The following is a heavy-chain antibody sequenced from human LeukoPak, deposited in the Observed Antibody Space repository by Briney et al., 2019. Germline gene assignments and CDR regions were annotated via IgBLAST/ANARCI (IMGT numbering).Heavy chain of an antibody. CDR2: MSSSGRTI. V-gene: IGHV3-11*01. CDR3: ARDREGSGWYYFDY. Sequence: GGSLRLSCAASAFTFSDYYMSWIRQAPGKGLEWVSYMSSSGRTIYYADSVKGRFTISRDNSKNTLYLQMNSLRAEDTAVYYCARDREGSGWYYFDYWGQGTLVTVSS. D-gene: IGHD6-19*01. CDR1: AFTFSDYY. J-gene: IGHJ4*02.